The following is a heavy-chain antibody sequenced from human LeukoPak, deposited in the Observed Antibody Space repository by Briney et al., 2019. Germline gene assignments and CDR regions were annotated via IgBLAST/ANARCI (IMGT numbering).Heavy chain of an antibody. CDR3: AKTKGRTTPGGTFDY. V-gene: IGHV3-23*01. D-gene: IGHD2/OR15-2a*01. J-gene: IGHJ4*02. CDR1: GFAFSSFG. Sequence: PGGTLRLSCEASGFAFSSFGMTWVRQAPGKGLEWVSAISRSGDNAYYADSVKGRFTISRDNSKNTLYLQMNSLRAEDTAVYYCAKTKGRTTPGGTFDYWGQGTLVTVSS. CDR2: ISRSGDNA.